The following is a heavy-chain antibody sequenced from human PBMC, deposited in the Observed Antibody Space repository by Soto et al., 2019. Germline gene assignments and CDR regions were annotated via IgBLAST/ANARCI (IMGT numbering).Heavy chain of an antibody. J-gene: IGHJ4*02. Sequence: GGSLRLSCAASGFTFSSYWMHWVRQAPGKGLVWVSRINSDGSSTSYADSVKGRFTISRDNAKNTLYLQMNSLRAEDTAVYYYARGRSVWKPLDYWGQGTLVTVS. CDR1: GFTFSSYW. D-gene: IGHD2-8*01. V-gene: IGHV3-74*01. CDR2: INSDGSST. CDR3: ARGRSVWKPLDY.